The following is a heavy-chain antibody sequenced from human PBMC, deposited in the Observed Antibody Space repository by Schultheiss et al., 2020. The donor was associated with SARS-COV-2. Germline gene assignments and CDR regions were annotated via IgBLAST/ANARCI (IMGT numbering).Heavy chain of an antibody. V-gene: IGHV7-4-1*02. CDR2: INTNTGNP. CDR1: GYTFTSYA. Sequence: ASVKVSCKASGYTFTSYAMNWVRQAPGQGLEWMGWINTNTGNPTYAQGFTGRFVFSLDTSVSTAYLQISSLKAEDTAVYYCARDENWNYRPYYYYGMDVWGQGTTVTVSS. J-gene: IGHJ6*02. CDR3: ARDENWNYRPYYYYGMDV. D-gene: IGHD1-7*01.